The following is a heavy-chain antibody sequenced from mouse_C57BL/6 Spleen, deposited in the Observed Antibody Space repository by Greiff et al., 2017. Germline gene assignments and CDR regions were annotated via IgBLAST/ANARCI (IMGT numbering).Heavy chain of an antibody. D-gene: IGHD1-1*01. V-gene: IGHV1-80*01. CDR3: ARVYGSSYGFAY. J-gene: IGHJ3*01. CDR1: GSAFCSYW. Sequence: LKESGASVTISCQASGSAFCSYWMNWVKLRPGKGLEWIGQIYPGDGDTNYNGKFKGKATLTADKSSSTAYMQLSSLTSEDSAVYFCARVYGSSYGFAYWGQGALVTVSA. CDR2: IYPGDGDT.